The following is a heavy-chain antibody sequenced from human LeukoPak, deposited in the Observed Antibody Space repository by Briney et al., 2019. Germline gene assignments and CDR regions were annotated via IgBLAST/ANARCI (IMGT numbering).Heavy chain of an antibody. J-gene: IGHJ5*02. Sequence: SETLSLTCTVSGGSISSYYWSWIRQPPGKGLEWIGYIYYSGSTNYNPSLKSRVTISVDTSKNQFSLKLSSVTAADTGVYYCARSSYYYDSSGYYKGPFDPWGQGTLVTVSS. CDR2: IYYSGST. CDR3: ARSSYYYDSSGYYKGPFDP. V-gene: IGHV4-59*01. CDR1: GGSISSYY. D-gene: IGHD3-22*01.